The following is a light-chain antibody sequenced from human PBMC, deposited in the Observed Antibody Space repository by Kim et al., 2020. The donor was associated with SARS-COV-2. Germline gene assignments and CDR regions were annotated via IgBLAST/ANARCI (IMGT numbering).Light chain of an antibody. CDR1: QSVSSSY. Sequence: EIVLTQSPATLSLSPGERATLSCRASQSVSSSYLAWYQQKPGQAPRLLMHGTSSRATGIPDRFSGSGSGTDFTLTISRLEPEDVAVYSCQQYGISPWTFGQGTKVDIK. CDR3: QQYGISPWT. V-gene: IGKV3-20*01. J-gene: IGKJ1*01. CDR2: GTS.